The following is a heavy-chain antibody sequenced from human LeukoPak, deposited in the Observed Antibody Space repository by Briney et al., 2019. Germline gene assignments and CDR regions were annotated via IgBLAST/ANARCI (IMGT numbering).Heavy chain of an antibody. CDR1: GYTFTGYY. D-gene: IGHD3-16*01. CDR3: ARTRGMQIFDY. J-gene: IGHJ4*02. CDR2: INPNSGGT. Sequence: ASVKVSCKASGYTFTGYYMHWVRQAPGQGLEWMGWINPNSGGTNYAQKFQGRVTMTKDTSINTAYMELSGLRSDDTAVYYCARTRGMQIFDYWGQGTLVTVSS. V-gene: IGHV1-2*02.